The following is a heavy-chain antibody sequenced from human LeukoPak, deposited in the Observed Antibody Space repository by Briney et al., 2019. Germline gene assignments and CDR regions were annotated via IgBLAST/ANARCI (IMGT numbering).Heavy chain of an antibody. CDR2: IYYSGST. D-gene: IGHD1-14*01. J-gene: IGHJ6*02. V-gene: IGHV4-31*03. CDR3: ARDNNPECYYYGMDV. Sequence: TSQTLSLTCTVSGGSISSGGYYWSWIRQHPGKGLEWIGYIYYSGSTYYNPSLKSRVTISVDTSKNQFSLKLSSVTAADTAVYYCARDNNPECYYYGMDVWGQGTTVTVSS. CDR1: GGSISSGGYY.